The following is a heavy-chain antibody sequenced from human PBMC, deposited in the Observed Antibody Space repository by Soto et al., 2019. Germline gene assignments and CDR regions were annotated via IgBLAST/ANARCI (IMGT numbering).Heavy chain of an antibody. CDR3: AREVAGGSSWYYSYYYYGMDV. V-gene: IGHV3-7*01. CDR2: IKQDGSEK. J-gene: IGHJ6*02. CDR1: GFTFSSYW. D-gene: IGHD6-13*01. Sequence: GGSLRPSCAAPGFTFSSYWMSWVRQAPGKGLEWVANIKQDGSEKYYVDSVKGRFTISRDNAKNSLYLQMNSLRAEDTDVYYCAREVAGGSSWYYSYYYYGMDVWGQGTTVTVSS.